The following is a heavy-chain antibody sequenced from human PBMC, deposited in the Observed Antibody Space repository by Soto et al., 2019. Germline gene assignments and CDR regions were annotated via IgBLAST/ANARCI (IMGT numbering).Heavy chain of an antibody. D-gene: IGHD3-22*01. Sequence: SETLSLTCTVSGGSISSYYWSWIRQPPGKGLEWIGYIYYSGSTNYNPSLKSRVTISVDTSKNQFSLKLSSVTAADTAVYYCASVGERYDSSGYYYWAFDPWGQGTLVTVSS. CDR3: ASVGERYDSSGYYYWAFDP. J-gene: IGHJ5*02. V-gene: IGHV4-59*01. CDR1: GGSISSYY. CDR2: IYYSGST.